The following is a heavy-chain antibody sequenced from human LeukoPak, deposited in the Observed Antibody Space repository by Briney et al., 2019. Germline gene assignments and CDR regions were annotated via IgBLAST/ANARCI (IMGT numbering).Heavy chain of an antibody. D-gene: IGHD3-22*01. CDR1: RYTLTELS. Sequence: ASVKVSCKVSRYTLTELSMHWVRQAPGKGLEWMGGFDPEDGETIYAQKFQGRVTMTEDTSTDTAYMELSSLRSEDTAVYYCATAGYYGSSGYYYAAWYFDLWGRGTLVTVSS. J-gene: IGHJ2*01. CDR2: FDPEDGET. V-gene: IGHV1-24*01. CDR3: ATAGYYGSSGYYYAAWYFDL.